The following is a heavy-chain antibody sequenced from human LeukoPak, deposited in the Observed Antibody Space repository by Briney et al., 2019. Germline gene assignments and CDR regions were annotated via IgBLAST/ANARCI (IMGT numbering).Heavy chain of an antibody. CDR1: GYTFTSYA. J-gene: IGHJ4*02. D-gene: IGHD3-10*01. CDR3: ASCRGVRGVPSDY. V-gene: IGHV1-3*01. CDR2: INAGNGNT. Sequence: GASVKVSCKASGYTFTSYAMHWVRQAPGQRLEWMGWINAGNGNTKYAQKLQGRVTMTTDTSTSTAYMELRSLRSDDTAVYYCASCRGVRGVPSDYWGQGTLVTVSS.